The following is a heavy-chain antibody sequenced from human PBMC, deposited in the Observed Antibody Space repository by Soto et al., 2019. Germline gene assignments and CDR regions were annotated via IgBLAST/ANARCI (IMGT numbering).Heavy chain of an antibody. Sequence: ASVKVSCKGSGYTFASYGIRWLRQAPGQGLEWLGWVSTYSPKTVYALKFQGRVTMTRNTSTSTAYMELTSLRSEDTAVYYCARSRSRDRDYLGQGTLVTVSS. CDR1: GYTFASYG. CDR3: ARSRSRDRDY. D-gene: IGHD2-15*01. J-gene: IGHJ4*02. CDR2: VSTYSPKT. V-gene: IGHV1-8*02.